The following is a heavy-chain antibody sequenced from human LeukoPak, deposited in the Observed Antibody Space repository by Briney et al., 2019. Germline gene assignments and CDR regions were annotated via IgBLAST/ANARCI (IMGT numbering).Heavy chain of an antibody. CDR3: ARERSSSWPHYFDP. J-gene: IGHJ5*02. CDR2: INSDGSST. Sequence: GGSLRLSCAAFGFTFSSYWMHWVRQAPGKGLVWVSRINSDGSSTSYADSVKGRFTISRDNAKNTLYLQMNSLRAEDTAVYYCARERSSSWPHYFDPWGQGTLVTVSS. D-gene: IGHD6-13*01. V-gene: IGHV3-74*01. CDR1: GFTFSSYW.